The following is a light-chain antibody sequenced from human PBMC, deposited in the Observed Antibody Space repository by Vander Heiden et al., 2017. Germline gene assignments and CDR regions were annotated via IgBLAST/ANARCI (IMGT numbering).Light chain of an antibody. CDR3: SSYAGSNTWV. J-gene: IGLJ3*02. V-gene: IGLV2-8*01. Sequence: QSALTQPPSASGSPGQAVTISCTGTSSDVGAYNYVSWYQQHPGKVPKLMIYEVSKRPSGVPDRFSGSKSGNTASLTVSGLQAEDEADYYCSSYAGSNTWVFGGGTKLTVL. CDR2: EVS. CDR1: SSDVGAYNY.